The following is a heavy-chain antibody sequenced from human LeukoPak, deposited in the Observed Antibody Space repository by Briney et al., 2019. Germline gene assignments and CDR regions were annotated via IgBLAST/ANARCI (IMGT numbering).Heavy chain of an antibody. J-gene: IGHJ4*02. CDR2: ISYDGSNK. CDR3: AKDASSGSYFPYFDY. CDR1: GFTFSSYG. Sequence: GGSLRLSCAASGFTFSSYGMHWVRQAPGKGLEGVAVISYDGSNKYYADSVKGRFTISRDNSKNTLYLQMNSLRAEDTAVYYCAKDASSGSYFPYFDYWGQGTLVTVSS. V-gene: IGHV3-30*18. D-gene: IGHD1-26*01.